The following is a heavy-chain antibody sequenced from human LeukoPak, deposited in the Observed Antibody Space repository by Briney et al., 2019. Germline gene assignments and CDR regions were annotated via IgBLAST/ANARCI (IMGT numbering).Heavy chain of an antibody. J-gene: IGHJ5*02. CDR3: ARDHSDWAVAGQFDP. V-gene: IGHV3-74*01. CDR2: INSDGSST. D-gene: IGHD6-19*01. CDR1: GFTFSSYW. Sequence: GGSLRLSCAASGFTFSSYWMHWVRQAPGKGLVWVSRINSDGSSTSYADSVKGRFTISRDNSKNTLYLQMNSLRAEDTAVYYCARDHSDWAVAGQFDPWGQGTLVTVSS.